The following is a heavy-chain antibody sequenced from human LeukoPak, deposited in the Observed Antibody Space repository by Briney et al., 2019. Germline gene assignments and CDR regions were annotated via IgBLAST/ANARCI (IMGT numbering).Heavy chain of an antibody. Sequence: GESLKISCKGSGYIFTSYWIGWVRQMPGKGLEWMGIIYPGDSDTITRDSPSFQGQVIISADKSISTAFLQWSSLKASDTAMYYCAKSSPRGYGAFDIWGQGTMVTVSS. J-gene: IGHJ3*02. D-gene: IGHD2-15*01. CDR3: AKSSPRGYGAFDI. CDR1: GYIFTSYW. CDR2: IYPGDSDTIT. V-gene: IGHV5-51*01.